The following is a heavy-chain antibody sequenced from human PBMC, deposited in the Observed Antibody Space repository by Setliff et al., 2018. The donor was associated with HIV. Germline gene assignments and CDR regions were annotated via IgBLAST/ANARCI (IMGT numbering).Heavy chain of an antibody. CDR1: GYNFATYY. D-gene: IGHD3-9*01. V-gene: IGHV5-51*01. CDR2: INPGDSDT. J-gene: IGHJ3*02. Sequence: GESLKISCKTSGYNFATYYIVWVRQMPGKGLEWMGRINPGDSDTRYSPSFQGQVTISADKSISTAYLQWSSLKASDTAMYYCARQGDYHILTGYYSGPHDAFDIWGQGTMVTV. CDR3: ARQGDYHILTGYYSGPHDAFDI.